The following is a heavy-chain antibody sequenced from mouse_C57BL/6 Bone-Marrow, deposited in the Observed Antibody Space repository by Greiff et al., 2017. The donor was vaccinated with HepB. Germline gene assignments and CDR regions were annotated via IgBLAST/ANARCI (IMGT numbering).Heavy chain of an antibody. Sequence: VVKPGASVKISCKASGYAFSSSWMNWVKQRPGKGLEWIGRIYPGDGDTNYNGKFKGKATLTADKSSSTAYMQLSSLTSEDSAVYFCAHAYYSNWGAMDYWGQGTSVTVSS. CDR2: IYPGDGDT. V-gene: IGHV1-82*01. CDR1: GYAFSSSW. CDR3: AHAYYSNWGAMDY. D-gene: IGHD2-5*01. J-gene: IGHJ4*01.